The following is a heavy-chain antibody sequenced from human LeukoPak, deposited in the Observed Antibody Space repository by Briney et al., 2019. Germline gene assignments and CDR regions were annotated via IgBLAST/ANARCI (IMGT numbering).Heavy chain of an antibody. CDR3: ARVGSRYSYGSFDY. Sequence: GASVKVSCKASSYTFTTYGICWVRQAPGRGLEWMGWNSTYNGNTNYAQKLQGRVTMTTDTSTSTAYMELRSLRSDDTAVYYCARVGSRYSYGSFDYWGQGTLVTVSS. J-gene: IGHJ4*02. D-gene: IGHD5-18*01. CDR1: SYTFTTYG. CDR2: NSTYNGNT. V-gene: IGHV1-18*01.